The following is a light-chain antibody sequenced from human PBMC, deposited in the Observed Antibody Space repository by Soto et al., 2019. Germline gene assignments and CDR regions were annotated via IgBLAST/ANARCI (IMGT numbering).Light chain of an antibody. CDR3: QQYNSFPWT. V-gene: IGKV1-5*03. CDR2: TAS. CDR1: QSISGW. Sequence: DIQMTQSPSTLSASVGDRVTITCRASQSISGWLAWFQQKPGKAPRLLIFTASSLDSGVPSRFSGSGSGTEFTLTISSLQPDDFATYYCQQYNSFPWTFGQGTKVEMK. J-gene: IGKJ1*01.